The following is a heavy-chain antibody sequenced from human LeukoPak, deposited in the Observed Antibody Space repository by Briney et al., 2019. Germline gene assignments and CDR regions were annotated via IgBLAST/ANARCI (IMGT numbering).Heavy chain of an antibody. CDR3: GKLLSNGPFDY. CDR2: IYPNSGAT. V-gene: IGHV1-2*02. CDR1: GYTFTGYY. D-gene: IGHD6-6*01. J-gene: IGHJ4*02. Sequence: ASVKVSCKASGYTFTGYYMHWVRQAPGQGLEWMGWIYPNSGATKYAQKFQGRVTMTRDTSISTAYMELNRLRSDDTAVYYCGKLLSNGPFDYWGQGSLVTVSS.